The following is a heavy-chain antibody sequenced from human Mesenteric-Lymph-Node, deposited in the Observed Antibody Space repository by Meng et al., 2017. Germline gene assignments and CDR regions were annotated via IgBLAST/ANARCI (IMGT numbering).Heavy chain of an antibody. CDR3: ARSGEGGWFGELMRDYYFDY. D-gene: IGHD3-10*01. J-gene: IGHJ4*02. V-gene: IGHV4-38-2*02. CDR1: GYSISSGYY. CDR2: IYYSGST. Sequence: SETLSLTCTVSGYSISSGYYWGWIRQPPGKGLEWIGSIYYSGSTYYNPSLKSRVTISVDTSKNQFSLKLSSVTAADTAVYYCARSGEGGWFGELMRDYYFDYWGQGTLVTVSS.